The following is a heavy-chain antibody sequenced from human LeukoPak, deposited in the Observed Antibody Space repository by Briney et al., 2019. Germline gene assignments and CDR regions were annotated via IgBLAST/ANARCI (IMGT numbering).Heavy chain of an antibody. CDR2: IKQDGSEK. D-gene: IGHD3-10*01. J-gene: IGHJ3*02. CDR3: ARAAAPYYGSGSPHFAFDI. V-gene: IGHV3-7*01. Sequence: GGSLRLSCAASGFTFSSYWMSWVRQAPGKGLEWVANIKQDGSEKYYVDSVKGRFTISRDNAKNSLYLQMNSLRAEDTAVYYCARAAAPYYGSGSPHFAFDIWGQGTMVTVSS. CDR1: GFTFSSYW.